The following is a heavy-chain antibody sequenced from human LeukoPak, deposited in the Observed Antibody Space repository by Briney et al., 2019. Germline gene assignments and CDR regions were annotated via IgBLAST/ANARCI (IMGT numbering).Heavy chain of an antibody. CDR2: IYYTGIT. CDR1: GASISSYY. Sequence: PSETLSLTCTVSGASISSYYWSWLRQPPGKGLEWLAYIYYTGITNYNPSLKSRVTISVDTSKNQLSLKLNSVTAADTAVYYCARRYSSGTYPLDSWGQGTLVTVSS. D-gene: IGHD3-10*01. CDR3: ARRYSSGTYPLDS. V-gene: IGHV4-59*01. J-gene: IGHJ4*02.